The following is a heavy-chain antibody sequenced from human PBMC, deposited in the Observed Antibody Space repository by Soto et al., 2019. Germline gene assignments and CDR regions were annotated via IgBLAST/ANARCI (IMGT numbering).Heavy chain of an antibody. CDR1: GFTFSSYW. CDR3: ARGPPRYYYDSSGTVI. CDR2: IKQDGSEK. Sequence: GGSLRLSCAASGFTFSSYWMSWVRQAPGKGLEWVANIKQDGSEKYYVDSVKSRFTISRDNAKNSLYLQMNSLRAEDTAVYYCARGPPRYYYDSSGTVIWGQGTMVTVSS. D-gene: IGHD3-22*01. J-gene: IGHJ3*02. V-gene: IGHV3-7*01.